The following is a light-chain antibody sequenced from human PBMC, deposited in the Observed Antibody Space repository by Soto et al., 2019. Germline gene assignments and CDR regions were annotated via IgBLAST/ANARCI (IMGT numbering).Light chain of an antibody. J-gene: IGKJ1*01. CDR3: QQSYSTPRST. CDR2: AAS. Sequence: DIQMTQSPSSLSASVGDRVTITCRASQSISSYLNWYQQKPGKAPKVLIYAASSLQSGIPSRFSGSGSGTDFTLTISSLQPEDFATYYCQQSYSTPRSTFGQGTKVDIK. CDR1: QSISSY. V-gene: IGKV1-39*01.